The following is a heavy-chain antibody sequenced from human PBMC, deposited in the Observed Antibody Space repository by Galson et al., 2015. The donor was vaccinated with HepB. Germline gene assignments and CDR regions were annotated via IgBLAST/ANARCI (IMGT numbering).Heavy chain of an antibody. V-gene: IGHV3-23*01. CDR1: GFTFSSYA. CDR2: ISGSGGST. Sequence: SLRLSCAASGFTFSSYAMSWVRQAPGKGLEWVSAISGSGGSTYYVDSVKGRFTISRDNSKNTLYVQMNSPRAEDTAVYYCVKGVVTAYYDAFDIWGQGTMVTVSS. D-gene: IGHD4-23*01. J-gene: IGHJ3*02. CDR3: VKGVVTAYYDAFDI.